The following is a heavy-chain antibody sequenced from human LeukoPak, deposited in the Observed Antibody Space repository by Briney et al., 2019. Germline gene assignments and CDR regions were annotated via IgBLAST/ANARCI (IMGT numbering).Heavy chain of an antibody. CDR2: IYYSGST. J-gene: IGHJ4*02. Sequence: SQTLSLTCEVSGASVTATNYYWSWIRQHPGKGLEWIGYIYYSGSTYYNPSLKSRVTISVDTSKNQFSLKLSSVTAADTAVYYCARALVVPAAILDYWGQGTLVTVSS. CDR1: GASVTATNYY. V-gene: IGHV4-31*11. CDR3: ARALVVPAAILDY. D-gene: IGHD2-2*01.